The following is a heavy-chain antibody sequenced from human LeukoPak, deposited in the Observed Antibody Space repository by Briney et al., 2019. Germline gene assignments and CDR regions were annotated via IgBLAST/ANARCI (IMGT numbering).Heavy chain of an antibody. CDR1: GYTFTSYA. CDR2: INAGNGNT. D-gene: IGHD2-8*01. J-gene: IGHJ5*02. V-gene: IGHV1-3*03. Sequence: ASVKVSCKASGYTFTSYAMHWVRQAPGQRLEWMGWINAGNGNTKYSQEFQGRVTITRDTSASTAYMELSSLRSEDMAVYYCARDRGYCTNGVCYSNWFDPWGQGTLVTVSS. CDR3: ARDRGYCTNGVCYSNWFDP.